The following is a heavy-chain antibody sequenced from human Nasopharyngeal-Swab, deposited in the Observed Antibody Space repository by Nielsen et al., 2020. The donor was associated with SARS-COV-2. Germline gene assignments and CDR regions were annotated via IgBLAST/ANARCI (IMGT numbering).Heavy chain of an antibody. D-gene: IGHD3-10*01. V-gene: IGHV3-7*01. CDR1: GFTFSTYW. CDR3: ARDLQSGSPGRDYYYGMDV. Sequence: GGSLRLSCAASGFTFSTYWMSWVRQAPGKGLQWVANIKQDGSAKYYVDSVKGRFTISRDNAKNSLYLQMNSLRAEDTAVYYCARDLQSGSPGRDYYYGMDVWGQGTTVTVSS. J-gene: IGHJ6*02. CDR2: IKQDGSAK.